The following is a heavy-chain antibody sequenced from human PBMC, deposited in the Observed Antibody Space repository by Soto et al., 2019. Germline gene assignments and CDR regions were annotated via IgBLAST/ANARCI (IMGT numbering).Heavy chain of an antibody. D-gene: IGHD2-2*01. J-gene: IGHJ6*02. CDR2: FIPIFGTA. Sequence: QVQLVQSGAEVKKPGSSVKFSCKAPVATFGSYAITWLRQAPVQGLEWMGGFIPIFGTANYAQKFQGRVTITADESTSTAYMELSSLRSEDTAVYYCARHDVVVPAAMAYYYYGMDVWGQGTTVTVSS. CDR3: ARHDVVVPAAMAYYYYGMDV. CDR1: VATFGSYA. V-gene: IGHV1-69*01.